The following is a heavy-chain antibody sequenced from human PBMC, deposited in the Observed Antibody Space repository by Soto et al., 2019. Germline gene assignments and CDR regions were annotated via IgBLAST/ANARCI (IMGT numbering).Heavy chain of an antibody. V-gene: IGHV3-23*01. J-gene: IGHJ4*02. CDR2: ISGSGGST. Sequence: EVQLLESGGGLEQPGGSLRLSCAASGFTFSSYAMTWVRQAPGKGLEWVSVISGSGGSTFYADSVKGRFTISRDNSRNTLYLQMNSLRAEDTAVYYCAKNRGSGQVYYYDLSYWGQGTLLTVSS. D-gene: IGHD3-22*01. CDR3: AKNRGSGQVYYYDLSY. CDR1: GFTFSSYA.